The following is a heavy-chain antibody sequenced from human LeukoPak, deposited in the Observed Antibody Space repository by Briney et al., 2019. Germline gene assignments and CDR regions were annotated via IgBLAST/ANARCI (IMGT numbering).Heavy chain of an antibody. J-gene: IGHJ5*02. CDR3: ARSEDDYGDYRWFDP. CDR2: IIPILGTA. V-gene: IGHV1-69*13. CDR1: GGTFSSYA. D-gene: IGHD4-17*01. Sequence: SVKVSCKASGGTFSSYAISWVRQAPGQGLEWMGGIIPILGTANYAQKFQGRVTITADESTSTAYTELSSLRSEDTAVYYCARSEDDYGDYRWFDPWGQGTLVTVSS.